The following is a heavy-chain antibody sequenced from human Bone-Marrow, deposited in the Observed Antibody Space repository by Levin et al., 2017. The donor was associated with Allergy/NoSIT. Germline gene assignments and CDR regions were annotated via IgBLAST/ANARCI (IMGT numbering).Heavy chain of an antibody. V-gene: IGHV2-5*02. Sequence: SGPTLVKPTQTLTLTCTFSGFSLSTSGVGVGWIRQPPGKALEWLALIYWDDDKRYSPSLKSRLTITKDTSKNQVVLTMTNMDPVDTATYYCAHRLPEYSRRWNRHWVDPWGQGTLVTGSS. CDR1: GFSLSTSGVG. J-gene: IGHJ5*02. CDR2: IYWDDDK. CDR3: AHRLPEYSRRWNRHWVDP. D-gene: IGHD6-6*01.